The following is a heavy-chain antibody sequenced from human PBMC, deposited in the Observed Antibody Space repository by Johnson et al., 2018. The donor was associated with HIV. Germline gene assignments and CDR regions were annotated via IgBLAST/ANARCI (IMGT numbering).Heavy chain of an antibody. D-gene: IGHD3-10*01. J-gene: IGHJ3*02. Sequence: VQLVESGGGLVKPGGSLRLSCAASGFTFSNAWMSWVRQAPGKGLEWVGRIKSKTDGGTTDYAAPVKGRFTISRDDSKNTLYLQMNSLRAEDTSVYYCARVHLPPRGAGSAYDAFDIWGQGTMVTVSS. V-gene: IGHV3-15*01. CDR3: ARVHLPPRGAGSAYDAFDI. CDR1: GFTFSNAW. CDR2: IKSKTDGGTT.